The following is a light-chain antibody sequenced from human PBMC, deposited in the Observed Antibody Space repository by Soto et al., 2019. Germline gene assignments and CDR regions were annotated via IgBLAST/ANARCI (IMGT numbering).Light chain of an antibody. CDR2: LESSGSY. J-gene: IGLJ2*01. CDR1: SGHSNNI. Sequence: QSVLTQSSSASASLGSSVKLTCTLNSGHSNNIIAWHQQQPGKAPRYLMKLESSGSYTKGSGVPDRFSGSSSGADRYLTISNLPSEDEADYYCQTWDSNTHSPFGGGTQLTVL. CDR3: QTWDSNTHSP. V-gene: IGLV4-60*03.